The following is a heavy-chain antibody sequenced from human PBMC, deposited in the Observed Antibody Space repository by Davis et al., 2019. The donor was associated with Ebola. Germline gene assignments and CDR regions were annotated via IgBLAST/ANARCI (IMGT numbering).Heavy chain of an antibody. CDR3: ARLKSYDYYYYGMDV. D-gene: IGHD2-21*01. CDR2: IDPSDSYT. J-gene: IGHJ6*02. V-gene: IGHV5-10-1*01. Sequence: GESLKISCTASGYSFTSYWISWVRQMPGKGLEWLGRIDPSDSYTNYSPSFQGHVTISADKSNSTAYLQWSSLKAADTAMYYCARLKSYDYYYYGMDVWGQGTTVTVSS. CDR1: GYSFTSYW.